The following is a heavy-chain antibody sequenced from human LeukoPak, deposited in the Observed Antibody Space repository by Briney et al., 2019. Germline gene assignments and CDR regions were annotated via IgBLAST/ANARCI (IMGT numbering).Heavy chain of an antibody. CDR1: GGSFSYYY. V-gene: IGHV4-59*08. D-gene: IGHD6-13*01. J-gene: IGHJ6*02. CDR3: ASLRPSTIAAHYAMDV. Sequence: PSETLSLTCTGSGGSFSYYYWTWIRQPPGQALEWIGYIYHTGTTNYNPSLRSRVTMSVDTSKNQFSLELKSVTAADTAVYYCASLRPSTIAAHYAMDVWGQGTTVTVSS. CDR2: IYHTGTT.